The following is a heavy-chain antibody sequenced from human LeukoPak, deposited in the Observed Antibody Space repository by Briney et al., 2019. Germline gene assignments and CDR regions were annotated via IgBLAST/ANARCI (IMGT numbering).Heavy chain of an antibody. CDR2: ISYDGSNK. CDR3: WACGYDYPTGLIDFDY. Sequence: GGSLRLSCAASGFTFSSYAMHWVRQAPGKGLEWVAVISYDGSNKYYADSVKGRFTISRDNSKNTLYLQMNSLRAEDTAVYYCWACGYDYPTGLIDFDYWGQGTLVTVSS. D-gene: IGHD5-12*01. CDR1: GFTFSSYA. J-gene: IGHJ4*02. V-gene: IGHV3-30-3*01.